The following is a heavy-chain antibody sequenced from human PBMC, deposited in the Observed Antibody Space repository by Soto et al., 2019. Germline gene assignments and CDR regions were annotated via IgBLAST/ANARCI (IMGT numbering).Heavy chain of an antibody. V-gene: IGHV4-31*03. CDR2: IYYSGNT. CDR3: ARLSGSWQSGFDP. D-gene: IGHD6-13*01. Sequence: QVQLQESGPGLVKPSQTLSLTCIVSGGSISSNDFYWSWIRQHPGKGLEWIGYIYYSGNTYYNPSLKSGVTILVDTSKNQFSLKVSSVTAADTAVYYCARLSGSWQSGFDPWGQGTLVTVSS. J-gene: IGHJ5*02. CDR1: GGSISSNDFY.